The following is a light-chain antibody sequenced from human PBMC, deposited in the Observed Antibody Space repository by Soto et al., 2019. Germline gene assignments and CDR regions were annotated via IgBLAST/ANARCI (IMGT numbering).Light chain of an antibody. CDR1: QSISSW. J-gene: IGKJ1*01. Sequence: DIQMTQSPSTLSASVGDRVTIPCRASQSISSWLAWYQQKPGKAPKLLIYDASSLESGVPSRFRGSGSGTEFTLTISRLQPDDFETYYCQQYNSYSRTFGQGTKVDI. CDR3: QQYNSYSRT. V-gene: IGKV1-5*01. CDR2: DAS.